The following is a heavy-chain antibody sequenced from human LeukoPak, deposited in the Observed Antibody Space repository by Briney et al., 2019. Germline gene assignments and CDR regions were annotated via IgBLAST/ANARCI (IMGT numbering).Heavy chain of an antibody. V-gene: IGHV1-46*01. CDR3: ARSPDHYGDYVGWFDP. D-gene: IGHD4-17*01. CDR2: INPSGGST. CDR1: GYTFTSYY. J-gene: IGHJ5*02. Sequence: ASVKVSCKASGYTFTSYYMHWVRQAPGQGLEWMGIINPSGGSTSYAQKFQGRVTMTRDTSTSTVYMELSSLRSEDTAVYYCARSPDHYGDYVGWFDPWGQGTLVTVSS.